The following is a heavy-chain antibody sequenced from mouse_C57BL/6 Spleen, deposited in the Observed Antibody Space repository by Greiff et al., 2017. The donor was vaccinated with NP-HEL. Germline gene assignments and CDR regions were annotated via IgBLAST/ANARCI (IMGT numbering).Heavy chain of an antibody. CDR2: IYPGDGDT. D-gene: IGHD1-1*01. CDR3: ARGSSSAWFAY. Sequence: QVQLQQSGAELVKPGASVMNSCKASGYAFSSYWMNWVKQWPGKGLEWIGQIYPGDGDTNYNGKFKGKATLTADKSSSTAYMQLSSLTSEDSAVYFCARGSSSAWFAYWGQGTLVTVSA. J-gene: IGHJ3*01. V-gene: IGHV1-80*01. CDR1: GYAFSSYW.